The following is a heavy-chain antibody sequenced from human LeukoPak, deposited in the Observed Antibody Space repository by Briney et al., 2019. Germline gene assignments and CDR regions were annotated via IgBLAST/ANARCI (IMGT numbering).Heavy chain of an antibody. V-gene: IGHV1-69*13. Sequence: SVKVSCKASGGTFSSYAISWVRQAPGQGLEWMGGIIPIFGTANYAQKFQGRVTITADESTSTAYMELSSLRSEDTAVYYCARADTAMVPPYYYYYGMDVWGKGTTVTASS. D-gene: IGHD5-18*01. CDR2: IIPIFGTA. CDR1: GGTFSSYA. CDR3: ARADTAMVPPYYYYYGMDV. J-gene: IGHJ6*04.